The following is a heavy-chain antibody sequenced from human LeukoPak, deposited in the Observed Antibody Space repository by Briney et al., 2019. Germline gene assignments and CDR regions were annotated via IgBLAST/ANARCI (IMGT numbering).Heavy chain of an antibody. J-gene: IGHJ4*02. D-gene: IGHD4-23*01. CDR3: ARVTGDYGGNSADY. Sequence: GGSLRLSCAASGFTFSSYSMNWVRQAPGKGLEWVSSISSSSNYIYYADSVKGRFTISRDNAKNSLYLQMNSLRAEDTAVYYCARVTGDYGGNSADYWGQGTLVTVSS. V-gene: IGHV3-21*01. CDR2: ISSSSNYI. CDR1: GFTFSSYS.